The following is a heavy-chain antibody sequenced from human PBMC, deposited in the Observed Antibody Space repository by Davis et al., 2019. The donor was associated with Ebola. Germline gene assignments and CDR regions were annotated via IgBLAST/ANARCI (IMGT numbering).Heavy chain of an antibody. CDR3: SRVADGNYYAIDV. V-gene: IGHV6-1*01. Sequence: SQTLSLTCAISRDSVSRNSVAWNWIRQSPSRGLEWLGRTSYRYSWSSDYAQSVESRIIINADTAKNQFSLQLNSVTPDDTAVYFCSRVADGNYYAIDVWVQGTTVTVSS. CDR1: RDSVSRNSVA. J-gene: IGHJ6*02. CDR2: TSYRYSWSS. D-gene: IGHD5-24*01.